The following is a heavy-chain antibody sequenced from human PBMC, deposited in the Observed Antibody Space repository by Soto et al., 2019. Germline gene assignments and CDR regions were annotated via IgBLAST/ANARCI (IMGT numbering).Heavy chain of an antibody. Sequence: GGSLRLSCAASGFTFSSYAMHWVRQAPGKGLEWVAVISYDGSNKYYADSVKGRFTISRDNSKNTLYLQMNSQRCEDTAVYYCARDRLAGKVYYYGMDVWGQGTTVTVSS. V-gene: IGHV3-30-3*01. CDR2: ISYDGSNK. J-gene: IGHJ6*02. CDR1: GFTFSSYA. D-gene: IGHD6-19*01. CDR3: ARDRLAGKVYYYGMDV.